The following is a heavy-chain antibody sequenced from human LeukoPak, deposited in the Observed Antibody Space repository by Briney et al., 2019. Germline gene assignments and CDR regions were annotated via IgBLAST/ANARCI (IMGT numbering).Heavy chain of an antibody. CDR1: GYTFTSYY. V-gene: IGHV1-46*01. J-gene: IGHJ6*02. CDR3: ARDAKIVVVPAATSRYYYYGMDV. D-gene: IGHD2-2*01. Sequence: ASVKVSCKASGYTFTSYYMHWVRQAPGQGLEWMGIINPSGGSTSYAQKFQGRVTMTRDTSTSTVYMELSSLRSEDTAVYYCARDAKIVVVPAATSRYYYYGMDVWGQGTTVTVS. CDR2: INPSGGST.